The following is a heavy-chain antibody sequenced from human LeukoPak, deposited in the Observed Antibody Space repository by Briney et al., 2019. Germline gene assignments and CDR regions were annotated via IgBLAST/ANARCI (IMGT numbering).Heavy chain of an antibody. V-gene: IGHV4-39*07. D-gene: IGHD3-9*01. J-gene: IGHJ3*02. Sequence: PSETLSLTCTVSGGSISSSSYYWGWIRQPPGKGLEWIGSIYYSGSTYYNPSLKSRVTISVDTSKNQFSLKLSSVTAADTAVYYCARKRRYDILTGYSAFDIWGQGTMVTVSS. CDR1: GGSISSSSYY. CDR3: ARKRRYDILTGYSAFDI. CDR2: IYYSGST.